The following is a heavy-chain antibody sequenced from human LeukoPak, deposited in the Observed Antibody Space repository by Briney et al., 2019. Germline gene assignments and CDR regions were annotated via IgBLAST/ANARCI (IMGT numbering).Heavy chain of an antibody. Sequence: SETLSLTCAVSGGSISSSNWWSWVRQPPGKGLEWIGEIYHSGSTNYNPSLKSRVTISVDKSKNQFSLKLSSVTATDTAVYYCARDRITAGYSSPQDVWGKGTTVTVSS. D-gene: IGHD6-13*01. CDR3: ARDRITAGYSSPQDV. CDR2: IYHSGST. J-gene: IGHJ6*04. V-gene: IGHV4-4*02. CDR1: GGSISSSNW.